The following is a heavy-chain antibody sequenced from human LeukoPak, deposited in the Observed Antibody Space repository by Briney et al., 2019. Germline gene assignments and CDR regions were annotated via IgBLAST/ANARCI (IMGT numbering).Heavy chain of an antibody. Sequence: PSETLSLTCTVSGGSISSYYWSWIRQPPGKGLEWIGYIYYSGSTNYNPSLKSRVTMSVDTSKNQFSLKLSSVTAADTAVYYCARDSYYYDSSGYYGCAFDIWGQGTMVTVSS. CDR3: ARDSYYYDSSGYYGCAFDI. D-gene: IGHD3-22*01. V-gene: IGHV4-59*01. CDR1: GGSISSYY. CDR2: IYYSGST. J-gene: IGHJ3*02.